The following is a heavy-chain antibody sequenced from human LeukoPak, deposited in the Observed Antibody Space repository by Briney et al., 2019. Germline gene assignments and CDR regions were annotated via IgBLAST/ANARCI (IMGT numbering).Heavy chain of an antibody. CDR2: MYYSGAT. D-gene: IGHD2-15*01. J-gene: IGHJ5*02. V-gene: IGHV4-59*08. CDR1: GGSISHYY. Sequence: SETLSLTCTVSGGSISHYYWSWIRQPPGKGLEWIGYMYYSGATNYNPSPRSRVTISLDTSKNRVSLKLSSVTAADTAVYSCARHHRTKYCSGGSCYSGWFDPWGQGTLVTVSS. CDR3: ARHHRTKYCSGGSCYSGWFDP.